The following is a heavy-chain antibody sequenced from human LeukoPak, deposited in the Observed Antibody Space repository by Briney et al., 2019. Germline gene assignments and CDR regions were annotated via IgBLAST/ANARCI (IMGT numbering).Heavy chain of an antibody. D-gene: IGHD5-18*01. J-gene: IGHJ4*02. Sequence: GGSLRLSCAASGFTFSSYRMTWIHQAPGKGLEWVANIKQDGREKYYVDSVKSRFTISRDNAKNSLYLQMNSLRAEDTPVYYSARDTGGGYSCYDCWGQGTLVTVSS. CDR3: ARDTGGGYSCYDC. CDR1: GFTFSSYR. CDR2: IKQDGREK. V-gene: IGHV3-7*01.